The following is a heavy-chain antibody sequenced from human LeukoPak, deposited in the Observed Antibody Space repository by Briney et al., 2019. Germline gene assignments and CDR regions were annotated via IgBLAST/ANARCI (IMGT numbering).Heavy chain of an antibody. V-gene: IGHV3-7*03. CDR2: IKTDGSLI. CDR3: SRDPRNNDY. CDR1: GFTFSSYW. J-gene: IGHJ4*02. Sequence: QSGGSLRLSCVASGFTFSSYWMTWVRQAPGKGLEWVANIKTDGSLIYYVDSVKGRFTISRDNAKNSLYLHMNSLTVEDTAVYYCSRDPRNNDYWGQGTLVTVSS.